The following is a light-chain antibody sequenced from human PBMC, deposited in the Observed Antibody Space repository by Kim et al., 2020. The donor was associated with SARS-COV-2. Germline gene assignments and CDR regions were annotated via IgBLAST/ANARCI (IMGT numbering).Light chain of an antibody. CDR3: AAWDDSPNGVV. V-gene: IGLV1-44*01. Sequence: GQRATLPCSVPTSTIGSNTVKWYNRFPGTAPKLLIYNTNQRPSGVPDRFSGSKSGTSASLAISGLQSEDEADYYCAAWDDSPNGVVFGGGTQLTVL. CDR1: TSTIGSNT. J-gene: IGLJ2*01. CDR2: NTN.